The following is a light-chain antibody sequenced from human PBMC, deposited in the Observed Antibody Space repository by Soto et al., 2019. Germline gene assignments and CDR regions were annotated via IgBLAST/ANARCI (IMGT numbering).Light chain of an antibody. CDR1: QSVSSY. CDR2: DAS. Sequence: EIVLTQSPATLSLSPGERATLSCRASQSVSSYLAWYQQKPGQAPRLLIYDASNRATGIPARFSGSGSGTDFTLPISSLEPEDFAVYSCQQRSNWPPGYTFGQGTKLEIK. V-gene: IGKV3-11*01. CDR3: QQRSNWPPGYT. J-gene: IGKJ2*01.